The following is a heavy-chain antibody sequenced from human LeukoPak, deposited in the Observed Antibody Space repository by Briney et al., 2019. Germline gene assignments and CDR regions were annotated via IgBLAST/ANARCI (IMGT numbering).Heavy chain of an antibody. J-gene: IGHJ3*02. CDR3: AREYGDYVFDAFDI. CDR1: GGSISGYY. V-gene: IGHV4-59*01. Sequence: SETLSLTCTVSGGSISGYYWSWIRQPPGKGLEWIGYIYYSGSTNYNPSLKSRVTISVDTSKNQFSLKLSSVTAADTAVYYCAREYGDYVFDAFDIWGQGTMVTVSS. CDR2: IYYSGST. D-gene: IGHD4-17*01.